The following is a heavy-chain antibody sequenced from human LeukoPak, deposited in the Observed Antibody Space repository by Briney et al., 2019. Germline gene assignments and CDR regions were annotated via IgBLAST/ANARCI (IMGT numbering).Heavy chain of an antibody. CDR1: GFTFSSYW. CDR2: IKQDGSEK. D-gene: IGHD3-10*01. Sequence: GGSLRLSCAASGFTFSSYWMSWVRQAPGKGLEWVANIKQDGSEKYYVDSVKGRFTISRDNAKNSLYLQMNSLRAEDTAVYYCARDPFNGSGSYYYLYWGQGTLVTVSP. J-gene: IGHJ4*02. V-gene: IGHV3-7*01. CDR3: ARDPFNGSGSYYYLY.